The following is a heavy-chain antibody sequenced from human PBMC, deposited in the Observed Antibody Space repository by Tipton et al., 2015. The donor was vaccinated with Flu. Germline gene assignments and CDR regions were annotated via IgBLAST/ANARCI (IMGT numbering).Heavy chain of an antibody. V-gene: IGHV4-39*01. J-gene: IGHJ4*02. Sequence: GLVKPSETLSLTCTVSSGSIRSTNYFCAWIRQPPGKGLELIGSIYPSGTTYYNPSLKSRVTISVDTSKSQFSLKLRSVTAADTAVYYCARLSYYDVDLKNFYFDHWGQGALVTVSS. CDR1: SGSIRSTNYF. D-gene: IGHD3-10*02. CDR2: IYPSGTT. CDR3: ARLSYYDVDLKNFYFDH.